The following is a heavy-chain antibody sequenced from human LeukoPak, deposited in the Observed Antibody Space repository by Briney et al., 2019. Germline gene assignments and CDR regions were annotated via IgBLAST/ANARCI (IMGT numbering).Heavy chain of an antibody. D-gene: IGHD7-27*01. CDR3: ARCWGPDWYFDL. CDR1: GYTFTDYY. J-gene: IGHJ2*01. CDR2: INPNSGGT. V-gene: IGHV1-2*02. Sequence: ASVKVSCKASGYTFTDYYSHWVRQAPGQGLEWMGWINPNSGGTNYAQKFQGRVTMTRDTSISTAYMELSRLGSDDTAVYYCARCWGPDWYFDLWGRGTLVTVSS.